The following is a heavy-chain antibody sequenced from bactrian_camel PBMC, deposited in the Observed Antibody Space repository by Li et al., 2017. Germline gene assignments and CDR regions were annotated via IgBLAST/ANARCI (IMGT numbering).Heavy chain of an antibody. CDR1: ERRYSRNC. V-gene: IGHV3-3*01. CDR3: AAAVAGPFC. CDR2: IYTGSGAT. D-gene: IGHD6*01. Sequence: HVQLVESGGGSVQAGGSLRLSCALSERRYSRNCMAWFRQAPGKEREGVAAIYTGSGATHYAASVKGRFTISSDSAKDMVYLQMNSLRPEDTAVYYCAAAVAGPFCWSQGTQVTVS. J-gene: IGHJ4*01.